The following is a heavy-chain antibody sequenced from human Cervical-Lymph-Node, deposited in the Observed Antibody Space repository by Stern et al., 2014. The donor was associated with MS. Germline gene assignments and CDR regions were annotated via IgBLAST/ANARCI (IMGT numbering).Heavy chain of an antibody. V-gene: IGHV3-33*01. CDR2: IWYDGSNP. J-gene: IGHJ4*02. Sequence: VQLVESGGGVVQPGKSLRLSCEASGFSFSRYAMHWVRQAPGQGLEWVELIWYDGSNPYYADSMTGRFTISRDKFKNTLYLQMNSLRAEDTAVYYCASAYSSSHYYFDYWGQGTLVTVSS. CDR3: ASAYSSSHYYFDY. CDR1: GFSFSRYA. D-gene: IGHD6-13*01.